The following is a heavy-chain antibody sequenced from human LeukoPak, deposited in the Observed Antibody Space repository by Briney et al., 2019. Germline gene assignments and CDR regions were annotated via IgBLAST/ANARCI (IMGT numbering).Heavy chain of an antibody. D-gene: IGHD6-19*01. CDR2: INHSGST. CDR1: GGSFSGYS. J-gene: IGHJ6*02. CDR3: ATTYSSGWYGIDV. V-gene: IGHV4-34*01. Sequence: SETLSLTCAVYGGSFSGYSWSWIRQPPGKGLEWIGEINHSGSTNYNPSLKSRVTISVDTSKNQFSLKLSSVTAAGTAIYYCATTYSSGWYGIDVWGQGTTVTVSS.